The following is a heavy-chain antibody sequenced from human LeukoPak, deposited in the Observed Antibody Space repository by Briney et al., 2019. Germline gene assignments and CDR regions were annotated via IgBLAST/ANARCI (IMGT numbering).Heavy chain of an antibody. CDR2: IKSKTDGGTT. V-gene: IGHV3-15*01. Sequence: GGSLRLPCAASGFTFSNAWMSWVRQAPGKGLEWVGRIKSKTDGGTTDYAAPVKGRFTISRDDSKNTLYLQMNSLKTEDTAVYYCTTHIVVVPAAGGKSAFDYWGQGTLVTVSS. CDR1: GFTFSNAW. CDR3: TTHIVVVPAAGGKSAFDY. D-gene: IGHD2-2*01. J-gene: IGHJ4*02.